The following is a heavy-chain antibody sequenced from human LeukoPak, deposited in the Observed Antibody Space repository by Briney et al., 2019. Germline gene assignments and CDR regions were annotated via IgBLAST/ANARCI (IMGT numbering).Heavy chain of an antibody. V-gene: IGHV3-48*01. CDR1: GFTFSSYS. CDR3: AKFHIVVVNGYFDY. J-gene: IGHJ4*02. CDR2: ISSSSTTI. Sequence: GGSLRLSCAASGFTFSSYSMMWVRHAPGKGEEWVSYISSSSTTIHYADSVKGRFTISRDYSKNTLYLQMNSLRAEDTAVYYCAKFHIVVVNGYFDYWGQGTLVTVSS. D-gene: IGHD2-21*01.